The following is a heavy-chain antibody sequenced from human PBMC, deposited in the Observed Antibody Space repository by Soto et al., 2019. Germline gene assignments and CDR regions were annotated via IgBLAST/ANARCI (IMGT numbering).Heavy chain of an antibody. J-gene: IGHJ6*02. V-gene: IGHV3-30*18. D-gene: IGHD5-12*01. CDR3: AKAIVATMDYYYYYGMDV. Sequence: GGSLRLSCAASGFTFSSYGMHWVRQAPGKGLEWVAVISYDGSNKYYADSVKGRFTISRDNSKNTLYLQMNSLRAEDTAVYYCAKAIVATMDYYYYYGMDVWGQGTTVTVSS. CDR2: ISYDGSNK. CDR1: GFTFSSYG.